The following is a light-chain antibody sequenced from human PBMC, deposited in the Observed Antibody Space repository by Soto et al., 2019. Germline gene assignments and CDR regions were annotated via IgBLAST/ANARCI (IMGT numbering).Light chain of an antibody. Sequence: VVLTQSPATLSLSPGDRATLSCRASRHVYINALGWYQQKPGRTPTLLIYGASTRATDIPHRFSATGSGTDFSLTISGVEPEDSAVYYCQQYGASPFTFGPGTRLEI. CDR3: QQYGASPFT. V-gene: IGKV3-20*01. J-gene: IGKJ3*01. CDR1: RHVYINA. CDR2: GAS.